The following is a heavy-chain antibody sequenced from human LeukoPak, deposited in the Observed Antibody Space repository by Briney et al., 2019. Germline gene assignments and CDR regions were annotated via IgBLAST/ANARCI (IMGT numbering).Heavy chain of an antibody. Sequence: GGSLRLSCEGSGFPFATYWMAWVRQAPGKGLAWVASIKHDGREEHYVDSIKGRFTISRDNGKNSVYLQMKNLRVEDTAMYYCSREFHPWGQGTLVIVSS. CDR2: IKHDGREE. CDR3: SREFHP. J-gene: IGHJ5*02. V-gene: IGHV3-7*01. CDR1: GFPFATYW.